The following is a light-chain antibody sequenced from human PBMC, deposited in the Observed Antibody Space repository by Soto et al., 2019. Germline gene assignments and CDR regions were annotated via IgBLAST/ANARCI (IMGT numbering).Light chain of an antibody. CDR2: ANS. J-gene: IGLJ1*01. CDR1: SSNIGANYD. CDR3: QSYDSTLSARYV. Sequence: QSVLTQPPSVSGAPGQRVTISCTGSSSNIGANYDVHWYQQRPGTAPKLLIFANSNRPSGVPDRFSGSKSGTSSSLVITGLQAEDEGDYYGQSYDSTLSARYVFGTGTKVTVL. V-gene: IGLV1-40*01.